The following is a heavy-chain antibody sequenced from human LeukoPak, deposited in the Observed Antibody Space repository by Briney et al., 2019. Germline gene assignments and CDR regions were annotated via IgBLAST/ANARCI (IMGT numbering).Heavy chain of an antibody. D-gene: IGHD5-12*01. V-gene: IGHV1-46*01. CDR1: GYTFTSYY. Sequence: GASVKVSCKASGYTFTSYYMHWVRQAPGQGLEWMGIINPSGGSTSYAQKFQGRVTMTRDTSTSTVYMELSSLRSEDTAMYYCASQSQWLRLSGDAFDIWGQGTMVTVSS. CDR2: INPSGGST. CDR3: ASQSQWLRLSGDAFDI. J-gene: IGHJ3*02.